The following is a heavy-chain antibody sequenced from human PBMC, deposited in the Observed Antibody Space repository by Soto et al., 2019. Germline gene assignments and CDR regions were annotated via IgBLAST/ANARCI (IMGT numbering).Heavy chain of an antibody. CDR3: VKSLERDYYYYMAV. CDR2: ISGSGGST. CDR1: GFTFSSYA. J-gene: IGHJ6*03. Sequence: GGSLRLSCAASGFTFSSYAMSWVRQAPGKGLEWVSAISGSGGSTYYADSVKGRFTISRDNCKNTLYLQMNSLRAEDTAVYYCVKSLERDYYYYMAVWGQGSSVPVSS. D-gene: IGHD1-1*01. V-gene: IGHV3-23*01.